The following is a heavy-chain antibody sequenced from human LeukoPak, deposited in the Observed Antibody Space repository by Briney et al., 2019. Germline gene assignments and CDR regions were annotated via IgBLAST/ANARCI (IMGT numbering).Heavy chain of an antibody. Sequence: PSETLSLTCTVSGGSISSSSYYWGWIRQPPGKGLEWIGSIYYSGSTYYNPSLKSRVTVSVDTSKNQFSLKLSPVTAADTAVYYCARVGTQDYYYYMDVWGKGTTVTVSS. D-gene: IGHD1-26*01. CDR2: IYYSGST. CDR1: GGSISSSSYY. CDR3: ARVGTQDYYYYMDV. J-gene: IGHJ6*03. V-gene: IGHV4-39*07.